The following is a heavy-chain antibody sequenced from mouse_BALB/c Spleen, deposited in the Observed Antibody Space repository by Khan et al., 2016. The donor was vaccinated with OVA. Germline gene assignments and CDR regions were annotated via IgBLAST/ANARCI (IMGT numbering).Heavy chain of an antibody. CDR1: GYSLTRYG. CDR2: IWAGGSS. V-gene: IGHV2-9*02. CDR3: ARSKYLVRY. J-gene: IGHJ2*01. Sequence: QVQLKESGPGLVAPSQSLSITCTAYGYSLTRYGVHWVRQPPGKGLEWLGLIWAGGSSNYNWALMSRLSISIDNSKSLVFLIMNSLQTDDTALYYCARSKYLVRYWGQGTTLTVSS.